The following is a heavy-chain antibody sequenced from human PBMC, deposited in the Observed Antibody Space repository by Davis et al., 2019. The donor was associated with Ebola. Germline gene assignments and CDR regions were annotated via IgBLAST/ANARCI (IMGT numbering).Heavy chain of an antibody. V-gene: IGHV1-8*01. D-gene: IGHD5-12*01. CDR2: MNPNSGNT. Sequence: AASVKVSCKASGYSFTSYDINWVRQASGQGLEWMGWMNPNSGNTGYAQKFQGRVTITRDTSASTAYMELSSLRSEDTAVYYCTTPGGQDSGYDVFDIWGQGTMVTVSS. CDR3: TTPGGQDSGYDVFDI. CDR1: GYSFTSYD. J-gene: IGHJ3*02.